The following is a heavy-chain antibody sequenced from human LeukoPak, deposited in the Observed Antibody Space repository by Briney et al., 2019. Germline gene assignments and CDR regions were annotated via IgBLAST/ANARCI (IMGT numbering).Heavy chain of an antibody. Sequence: NPGGSLRLSCAASGFNFSDYYMSWIRQAPGKGLEWVSYISGSSSYTDYTDSVKGRFTISRDNAKNSLYLQMNSLRAEDTAVYYCARSGAGNYGDYVDYWGQGTLVTVSS. D-gene: IGHD4-17*01. CDR3: ARSGAGNYGDYVDY. J-gene: IGHJ4*02. CDR1: GFNFSDYY. CDR2: ISGSSSYT. V-gene: IGHV3-11*03.